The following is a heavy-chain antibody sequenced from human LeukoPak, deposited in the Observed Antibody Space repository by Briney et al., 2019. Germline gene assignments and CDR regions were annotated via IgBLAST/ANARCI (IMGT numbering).Heavy chain of an antibody. Sequence: GGSLRLSCEVSGFTFSSYSMNWVRQTPGKGLEWVSYISSSSSTIYYADSVKGRFTIFRDNAKNSLYLQMNSLRAEDTAVYYCARERRLDFDYWGQGTLVTVSS. CDR2: ISSSSSTI. CDR1: GFTFSSYS. V-gene: IGHV3-48*04. J-gene: IGHJ4*02. CDR3: ARERRLDFDY. D-gene: IGHD1-1*01.